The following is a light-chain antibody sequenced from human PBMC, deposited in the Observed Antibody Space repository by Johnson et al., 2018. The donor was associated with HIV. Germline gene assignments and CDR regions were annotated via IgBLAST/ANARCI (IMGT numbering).Light chain of an antibody. J-gene: IGLJ1*01. Sequence: QSVFTQPASVSAASGQKVNISCSGSNSNIGSYYVSWYQHLPGTAPKLLIYDNTKRPSGIPDRFSGSKSDTSATLGITGLQTGDEADYFCGTWDNSLSAYVFATGTKVTVL. CDR3: GTWDNSLSAYV. CDR1: NSNIGSYY. CDR2: DNT. V-gene: IGLV1-51*01.